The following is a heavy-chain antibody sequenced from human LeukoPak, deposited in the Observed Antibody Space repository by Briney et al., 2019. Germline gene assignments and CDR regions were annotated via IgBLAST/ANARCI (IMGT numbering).Heavy chain of an antibody. CDR3: ARDYDYYDSSGQWGAFDI. CDR1: GGSIISGSKY. D-gene: IGHD3-22*01. Sequence: PSETLSLTCTVSGGSIISGSKYWGWIRQAPGTGLEWIGSIYYSGTTYYNPSLKSRVTMSVDTSKNQFSLQLTSVTAADAAVYYCARDYDYYDSSGQWGAFDIWGQGTLVTVSS. V-gene: IGHV4-39*07. CDR2: IYYSGTT. J-gene: IGHJ3*02.